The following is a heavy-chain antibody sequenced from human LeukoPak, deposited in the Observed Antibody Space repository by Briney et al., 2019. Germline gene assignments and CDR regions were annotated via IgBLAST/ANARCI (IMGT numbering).Heavy chain of an antibody. Sequence: ASVKVSCKASGYTFTSYGISWVRQAPGQGLEWMGWLSAYNGNTNYAQKLQGRVTMTTDTSTSTAYMELRSLRSDDTAVYYCARGPGGEWLLLQYYYYYGMDVWGQGTTVTVSS. V-gene: IGHV1-18*01. CDR2: LSAYNGNT. CDR1: GYTFTSYG. D-gene: IGHD3-22*01. CDR3: ARGPGGEWLLLQYYYYYGMDV. J-gene: IGHJ6*02.